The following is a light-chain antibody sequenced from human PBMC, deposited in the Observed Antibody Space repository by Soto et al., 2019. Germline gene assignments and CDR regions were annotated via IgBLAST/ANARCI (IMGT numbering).Light chain of an antibody. CDR3: SSYAGSNNFVV. Sequence: QSALTQPPSASGSRGRSVTISCTGTSSEVGGYNYVSWYQQHPGKAPKLMIYEVSKRPSGVPDRFSGSKSGNTASLTVSGLQAEDEADYYCSSYAGSNNFVVFGGGTKLTVL. CDR2: EVS. CDR1: SSEVGGYNY. V-gene: IGLV2-8*01. J-gene: IGLJ2*01.